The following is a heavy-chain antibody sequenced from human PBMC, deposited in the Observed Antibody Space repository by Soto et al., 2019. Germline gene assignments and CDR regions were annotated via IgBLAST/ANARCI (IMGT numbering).Heavy chain of an antibody. D-gene: IGHD3-16*02. Sequence: APVKVSAKAPADTFTSSYTHWVQQPPGNGLERMGIINLHGGSTKSPQTFQGRINITADTSTSTVYIELRSLRCEDTAVYYCARASGGVFGIIIECSNCLARWGQGSLVTVSS. J-gene: IGHJ4*02. CDR2: INLHGGST. CDR3: ARASGGVFGIIIECSNCLAR. V-gene: IGHV1-46*01. CDR1: ADTFTSSY.